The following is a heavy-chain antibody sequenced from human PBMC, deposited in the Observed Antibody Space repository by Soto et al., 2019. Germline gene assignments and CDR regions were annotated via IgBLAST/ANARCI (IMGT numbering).Heavy chain of an antibody. CDR2: IWHDGFNK. Sequence: VGSLRLSCAASVFTFSNYGMHCVRHSPGKGLEWVAVIWHDGFNKFYGDSVKGRFAISRDNSQNALYLQMSSLRADDTALYYCARDDGTAVTTTGYFHYWGQATPVTVSS. CDR3: ARDDGTAVTTTGYFHY. D-gene: IGHD6-19*01. J-gene: IGHJ4*02. CDR1: VFTFSNYG. V-gene: IGHV3-33*01.